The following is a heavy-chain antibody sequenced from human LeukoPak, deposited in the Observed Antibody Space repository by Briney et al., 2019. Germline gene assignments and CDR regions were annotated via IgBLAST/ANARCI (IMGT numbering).Heavy chain of an antibody. CDR1: GYTFTSYG. Sequence: ASVKVSCKASGYTFTSYGISWVRQAPGQGLEWMGWISAYNGSTNYAQKLQGRVTMTTDTSTSTAYMELRSLRSDDTAVYYCAKTVDTAMVIDCGGDCYPSYYFDYWGQGTLVTVSS. J-gene: IGHJ4*02. CDR3: AKTVDTAMVIDCGGDCYPSYYFDY. V-gene: IGHV1-18*01. CDR2: ISAYNGST. D-gene: IGHD2-21*01.